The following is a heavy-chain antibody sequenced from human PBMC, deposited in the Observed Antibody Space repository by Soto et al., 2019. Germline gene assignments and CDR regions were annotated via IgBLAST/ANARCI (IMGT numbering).Heavy chain of an antibody. V-gene: IGHV3-30-3*01. CDR1: GFTFSSYP. J-gene: IGHJ6*02. CDR3: ARDSATVADYYYTMDV. Sequence: QVQLVESGGGVVQPGRSLRLSCAASGFTFSSYPMHWVRQAPGKGLEWVAVISYDGSNKYYVDSVKGRFTISRDNSKNTLYLQMNSLIPEDTTVYYWARDSATVADYYYTMDVWGQGPTVTVSS. D-gene: IGHD4-17*01. CDR2: ISYDGSNK.